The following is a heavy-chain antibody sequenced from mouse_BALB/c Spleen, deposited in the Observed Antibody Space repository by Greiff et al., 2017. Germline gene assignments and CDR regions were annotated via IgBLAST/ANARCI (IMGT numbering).Heavy chain of an antibody. CDR2: IWDGGST. J-gene: IGHJ3*01. CDR1: GFSITSYG. Sequence: QVQLKQSGPGLVAPSQSLSITCTVSGFSITSYGVHWVRQPPGKGLEWLGVIWDGGSTNYNSALMTRLSISKDNSKSQVFLQMNSLQTDDTAMYYCAGDGDWFAYWGQGTLVTVSA. V-gene: IGHV2-9*02. CDR3: AGDGDWFAY.